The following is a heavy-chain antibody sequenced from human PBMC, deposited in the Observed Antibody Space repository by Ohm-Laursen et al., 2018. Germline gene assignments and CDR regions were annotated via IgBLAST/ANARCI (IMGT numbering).Heavy chain of an antibody. CDR2: INHAGST. CDR3: AREPGRIVGSYYFDY. D-gene: IGHD2-15*01. Sequence: SETLSLTCAVYGGSFSGYYWTWIRQPPGKGLEWIGEINHAGSTNYNPSLESRLTISVDPSKNQFSLKLSSVTAADTAVYYCAREPGRIVGSYYFDYWGQGTLVTVSS. J-gene: IGHJ4*02. CDR1: GGSFSGYY. V-gene: IGHV4-34*01.